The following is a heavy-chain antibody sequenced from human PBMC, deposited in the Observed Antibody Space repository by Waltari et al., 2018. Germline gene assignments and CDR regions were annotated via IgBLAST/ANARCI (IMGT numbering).Heavy chain of an antibody. CDR1: GFSLSSYEVG. V-gene: IGHV2-5*02. D-gene: IGHD3-16*01. CDR3: AHRRGNTIWDAGYFDY. CDR2: IYWDDDK. J-gene: IGHJ4*02. Sequence: QITLKESGPTLVNPTQTLTLTCTFSGFSLSSYEVGVGWIRQPPGKTLECLALIYWDDDKRYNPSLRSRLTIAKDTSKNQVVLTMTNMDPVDTATYYCAHRRGNTIWDAGYFDYWGQGALVTVSS.